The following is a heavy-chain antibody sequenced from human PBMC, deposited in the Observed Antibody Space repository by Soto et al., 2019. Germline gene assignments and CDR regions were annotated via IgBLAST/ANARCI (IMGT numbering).Heavy chain of an antibody. D-gene: IGHD6-19*01. V-gene: IGHV1-3*01. J-gene: IGHJ4*02. CDR1: GYTFTSYA. CDR3: ARDLGGWTDY. Sequence: QVQLVQSGAEVKKPGASVKVSCKASGYTFTSYAMHRVRQAPGQRLEWMGWINAGNGNTKYSQKFQGRVTITRDTSASTAYMVLSSLRSEDTTVYYCARDLGGWTDYWGQGTLVTVSS. CDR2: INAGNGNT.